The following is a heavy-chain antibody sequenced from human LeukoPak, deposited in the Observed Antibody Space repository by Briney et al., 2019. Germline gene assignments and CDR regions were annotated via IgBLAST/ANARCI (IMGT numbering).Heavy chain of an antibody. Sequence: SQTLSLTCTVSGGSISSGSYYWSWIRQPPGKGLEWIGEINHSGSTNYNPSLKSRVTISVDTSKNQFSLKLSSVTAADTAVYYCAWSWGVLSIAASRDAFDIWGQGTMVTVSS. CDR1: GGSISSGSYY. CDR3: AWSWGVLSIAASRDAFDI. J-gene: IGHJ3*02. CDR2: INHSGST. D-gene: IGHD6-6*01. V-gene: IGHV4-39*07.